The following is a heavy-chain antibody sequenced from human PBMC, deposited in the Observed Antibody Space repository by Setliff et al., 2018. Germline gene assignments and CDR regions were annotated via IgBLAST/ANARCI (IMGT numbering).Heavy chain of an antibody. Sequence: SETLSLTCTVSGGSISSSSYYWGWIRQPPGKGLEWIGSIYYSGSTYYNPSLKSRVTISVDTSKNQFSLKLSSVTAADTAVYYCARQGPWGYSSTWGWRGSYNWFDPWGQGTLVTVSS. CDR1: GGSISSSSYY. CDR2: IYYSGST. CDR3: ARQGPWGYSSTWGWRGSYNWFDP. J-gene: IGHJ5*02. D-gene: IGHD6-13*01. V-gene: IGHV4-39*01.